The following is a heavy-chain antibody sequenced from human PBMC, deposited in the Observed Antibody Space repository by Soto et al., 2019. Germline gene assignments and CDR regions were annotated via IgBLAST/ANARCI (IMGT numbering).Heavy chain of an antibody. V-gene: IGHV1-2*02. CDR1: GYSLRSNY. J-gene: IGHJ6*02. Sequence: ASVKVSCKASGYSLRSNYIHWVRQAPGQGLEWLGWINPNSSGTVYAQKFQGRVTMTRDTSLTTVYMQMNSLRAEDTAVYYCARELAYCGGDCYYYGMDVWGQGTTVTVSS. CDR2: INPNSSGT. CDR3: ARELAYCGGDCYYYGMDV. D-gene: IGHD2-21*01.